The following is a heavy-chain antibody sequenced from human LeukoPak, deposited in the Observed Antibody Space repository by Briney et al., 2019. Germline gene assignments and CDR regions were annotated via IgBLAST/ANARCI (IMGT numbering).Heavy chain of an antibody. J-gene: IGHJ6*03. D-gene: IGHD3-10*01. Sequence: SETLSLTCTVSGGSISSGSYYWSWIRQPAGKGLEWIGRIYTSGSTNYNPSLKSRVTISVDTSKNQFSLKLSSVTAADTAVYYCARGYYRRDYYYGSGSYRTYMDVWGKGTTVTISS. CDR2: IYTSGST. CDR3: ARGYYRRDYYYGSGSYRTYMDV. V-gene: IGHV4-61*02. CDR1: GGSISSGSYY.